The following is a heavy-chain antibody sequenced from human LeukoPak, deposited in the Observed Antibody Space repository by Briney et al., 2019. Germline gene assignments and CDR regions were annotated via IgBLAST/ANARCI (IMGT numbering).Heavy chain of an antibody. D-gene: IGHD3-3*01. CDR3: ARAISYDFWSGYYHAPGY. V-gene: IGHV3-23*01. CDR2: ISGSGAST. CDR1: GFTFSSYA. Sequence: GGSLRLSCAASGFTFSSYAMSWVRQAPGKGLEWVSTISGSGASTYYADSVKGRFTISRDNAKNSLYLQMNSLRAEDTAVYYCARAISYDFWSGYYHAPGYWGQGTVVTVSS. J-gene: IGHJ4*02.